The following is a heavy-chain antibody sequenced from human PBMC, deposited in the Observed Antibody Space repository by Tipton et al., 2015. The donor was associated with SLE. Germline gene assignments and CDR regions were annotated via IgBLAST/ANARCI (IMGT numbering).Heavy chain of an antibody. CDR2: IYPSDSKT. V-gene: IGHV5-51*03. CDR3: ARPTSGWYPLDY. J-gene: IGHJ4*02. Sequence: QLVQSGAEVKKPGESLKISCKGSGYSFTNYWIGWVRQMPGKGLEWMGIIYPSDSKTKYSPSFQGQVTISADKSISTAHLQLSSLKASDTAMYYCARPTSGWYPLDYWGQGTLVTVSS. CDR1: GYSFTNYW. D-gene: IGHD6-19*01.